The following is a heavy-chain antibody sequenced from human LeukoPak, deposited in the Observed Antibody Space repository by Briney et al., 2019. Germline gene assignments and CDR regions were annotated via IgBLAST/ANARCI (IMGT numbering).Heavy chain of an antibody. D-gene: IGHD3-22*01. J-gene: IGHJ4*02. CDR2: ISWNGGSV. V-gene: IGHV3-9*01. CDR1: GFTFDDYA. CDR3: AKERTYYYDSSDSTRFDY. Sequence: GRSLRLSCVVSGFTFDDYAMHWVRQGPGKGLEWVSGISWNGGSVDYADSVKGRFTISRDNAKNSLYLQMNSLRSDDTAFYYCAKERTYYYDSSDSTRFDYWGQGTLVTVSS.